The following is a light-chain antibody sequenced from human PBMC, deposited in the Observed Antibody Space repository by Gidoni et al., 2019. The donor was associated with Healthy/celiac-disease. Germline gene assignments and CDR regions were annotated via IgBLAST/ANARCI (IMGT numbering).Light chain of an antibody. Sequence: SYELTQPPSVSVSPGQTARITCSGDALPKQYAYWYQQKPGQAPVLVIYKDSERPSGIPGRFAGSSSGTTVTLTISGVQAEDEADYYCQSAYSSGTLVVFGGGTKLTVL. CDR1: ALPKQY. J-gene: IGLJ2*01. CDR2: KDS. CDR3: QSAYSSGTLVV. V-gene: IGLV3-25*03.